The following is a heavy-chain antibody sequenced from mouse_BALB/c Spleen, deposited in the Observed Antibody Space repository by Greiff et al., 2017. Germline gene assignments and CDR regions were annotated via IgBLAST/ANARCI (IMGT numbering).Heavy chain of an antibody. V-gene: IGHV14-1*02. D-gene: IGHD2-4*01. CDR2: IDPENGNT. CDR1: GFNIKDYY. CDR3: ARGIDYDGYAMDY. Sequence: EVQLQQSGAELVRPGALVKLSCKASGFNIKDYYMHWVKQRPEQGLEWIGWIDPENGNTIYDPKFQGKASITADTSSNTAYLQLSSLTSEDTAVYYCARGIDYDGYAMDYWGQGTSVTVSS. J-gene: IGHJ4*01.